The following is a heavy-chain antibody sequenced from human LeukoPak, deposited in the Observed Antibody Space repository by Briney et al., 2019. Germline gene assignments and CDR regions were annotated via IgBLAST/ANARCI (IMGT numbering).Heavy chain of an antibody. V-gene: IGHV1-46*01. D-gene: IGHD4-17*01. J-gene: IGHJ4*02. Sequence: ASVKVSCTASGYTFTSYYMHWVRQAPGQGLEWMGITNPSGGSTSYAQKFQGRVTMTRDTSTSTVYMELSSLRSEDTAVYYCARGDYGDLAFDYWGQGTLVTVSS. CDR3: ARGDYGDLAFDY. CDR1: GYTFTSYY. CDR2: TNPSGGST.